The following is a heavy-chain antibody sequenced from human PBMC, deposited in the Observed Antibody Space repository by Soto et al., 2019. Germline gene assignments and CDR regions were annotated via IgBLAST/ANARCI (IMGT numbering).Heavy chain of an antibody. Sequence: QVQLVESGGGVVQPGRSLRLSCAASGFTFSSYGMHWVRQAPGKGLEWVAVISYDGSNKYYADSVKGRFTISRDNSKNTLYLQMNSLRAADTAVYYCAKGIAAGTTTINWGQGTLVTVSS. D-gene: IGHD6-13*01. CDR2: ISYDGSNK. CDR3: AKGIAAGTTTIN. V-gene: IGHV3-30*18. CDR1: GFTFSSYG. J-gene: IGHJ4*02.